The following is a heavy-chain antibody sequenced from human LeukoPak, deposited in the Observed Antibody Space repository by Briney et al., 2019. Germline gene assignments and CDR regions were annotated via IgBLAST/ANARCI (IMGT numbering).Heavy chain of an antibody. CDR2: ISGGGST. CDR1: GFTLSSCS. V-gene: IGHV3-23*01. CDR3: AKGSPSLQSPDY. J-gene: IGHJ4*02. Sequence: GGSLRLSCGASGFTLSSCSMGWVRQAPGKGLGCVSAISGGGSTYYADSVKGRFTISRDISTNTLYLQMNSLSAEDTAIYYCAKGSPSLQSPDYWGQGTLVTVSS. D-gene: IGHD1-26*01.